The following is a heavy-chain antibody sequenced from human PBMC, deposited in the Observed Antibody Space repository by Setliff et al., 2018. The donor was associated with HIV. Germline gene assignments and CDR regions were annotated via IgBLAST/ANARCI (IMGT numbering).Heavy chain of an antibody. V-gene: IGHV4-61*09. CDR3: ARAKTIGVSAVCFDP. CDR2: IYVGGSV. Sequence: SETMSLTCTVSGGSMNSDSYSWTWLRQPAGKGPELIGHIYVGGSVIYNPSLASRVTISMVPSKNQFSLDLSSVTAADTAKYYCARAKTIGVSAVCFDPWGQGRPVTVSS. D-gene: IGHD3-3*01. J-gene: IGHJ5*02. CDR1: GGSMNSDSYS.